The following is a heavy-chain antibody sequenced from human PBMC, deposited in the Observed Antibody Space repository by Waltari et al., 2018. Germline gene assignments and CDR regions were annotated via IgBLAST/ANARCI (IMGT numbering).Heavy chain of an antibody. Sequence: EVRLVESGGGLVHPGGSLTLSCAASGFTFSQYGMSWVSQAPGRGLECVSTISGSGVTTFYADSVKGRFTMSKDNSKNTLFLQMNSLRFDDTAEYYCAKSTGSYYEVFDYWGRGTLVTVSS. CDR2: ISGSGVTT. CDR1: GFTFSQYG. CDR3: AKSTGSYYEVFDY. D-gene: IGHD1-26*01. V-gene: IGHV3-23*04. J-gene: IGHJ4*02.